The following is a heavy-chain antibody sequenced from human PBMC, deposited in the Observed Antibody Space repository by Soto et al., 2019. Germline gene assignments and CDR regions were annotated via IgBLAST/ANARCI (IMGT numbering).Heavy chain of an antibody. V-gene: IGHV4-31*03. Sequence: SETLSLTCTVSGGSISSGGYYWSWIRQHPGKGLEWIGYIYYSGSTYYNPSLKSRVTISVDTSKNQFSLKLSSVTAADTAVYYCARRGVDTAMDPGFWFDPWGQGTLVTVSS. CDR1: GGSISSGGYY. D-gene: IGHD5-18*01. J-gene: IGHJ5*02. CDR2: IYYSGST. CDR3: ARRGVDTAMDPGFWFDP.